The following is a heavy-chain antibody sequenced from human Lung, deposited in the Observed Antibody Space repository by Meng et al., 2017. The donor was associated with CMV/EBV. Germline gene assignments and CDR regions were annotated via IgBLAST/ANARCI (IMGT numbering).Heavy chain of an antibody. CDR3: ARTFAVYYYAMDV. Sequence: GGSXRLSCAASGLTFSSCAMHWVRQAPGKGLEWVAVISYDGRNKYYADSVQGRFTISRDNSKNTLYVQMNSLRAEDTAVYYCARTFAVYYYAMDVSGQGSTVTVSS. V-gene: IGHV3-30*04. D-gene: IGHD3-3*01. J-gene: IGHJ6*02. CDR2: ISYDGRNK. CDR1: GLTFSSCA.